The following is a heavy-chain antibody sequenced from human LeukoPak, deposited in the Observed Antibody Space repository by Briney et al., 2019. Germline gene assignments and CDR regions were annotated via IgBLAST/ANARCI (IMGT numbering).Heavy chain of an antibody. J-gene: IGHJ6*04. CDR3: ARGRRGSYYYYYGMDV. CDR1: GFTFRSYW. Sequence: PGGSLRLSCAASGFTFRSYWMHWVRKAPGKGLVWVSRINSDGSSTSYADSVKGRFTISRDNAKNTLYLQMNSLRAEDTAVYYCARGRRGSYYYYYGMDVWGKGTTVTVSS. D-gene: IGHD3-16*01. V-gene: IGHV3-74*01. CDR2: INSDGSST.